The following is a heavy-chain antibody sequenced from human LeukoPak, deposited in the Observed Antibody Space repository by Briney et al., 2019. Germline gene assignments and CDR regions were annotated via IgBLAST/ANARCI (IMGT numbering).Heavy chain of an antibody. J-gene: IGHJ6*02. D-gene: IGHD2-15*01. CDR2: INPNSGGT. V-gene: IGHV1-2*02. CDR3: ARDWWWLQDYYYGMDV. Sequence: ASVKVSCKESGYTFTGYYMHWVRQAPGQGLEWMGWINPNSGGTNYAQKFQGRVTMTRDTSISTAYMELSRLRSDDTAVYYCARDWWWLQDYYYGMDVWGQGTTVTVSS. CDR1: GYTFTGYY.